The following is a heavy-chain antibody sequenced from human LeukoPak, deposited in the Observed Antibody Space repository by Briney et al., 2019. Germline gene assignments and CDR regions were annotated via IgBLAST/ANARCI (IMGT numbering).Heavy chain of an antibody. J-gene: IGHJ4*02. CDR2: VFYSGST. CDR1: GGSTSNYY. CDR3: ARFSISWSYFDS. Sequence: SETLSLTCTVSGGSTSNYYWNWIRQPPGKGLEWIGYVFYSGSTNYNPSLKSRVTISVDTSKNHFSLKLSSMAAADTTVYYCARFSISWSYFDSWGQGTLVTVSS. D-gene: IGHD6-13*01. V-gene: IGHV4-59*01.